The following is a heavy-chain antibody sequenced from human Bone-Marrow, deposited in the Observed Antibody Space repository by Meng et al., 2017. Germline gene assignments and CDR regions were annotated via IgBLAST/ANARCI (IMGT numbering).Heavy chain of an antibody. CDR1: GYTFTSYA. CDR2: INAGNGNT. J-gene: IGHJ4*01. CDR3: ARDKYDVYVWGSDGYTYMDD. V-gene: IGHV1-3*01. Sequence: ASVKVSCKASGYTFTSYAMHWVRQAPGQRLEWMGWINAGNGNTKYSQKFQGRVTITRDTSASTAYMELSRLRSEDTAVYYCARDKYDVYVWGSDGYTYMDDWGQGTPVTVSS. D-gene: IGHD3-16*01.